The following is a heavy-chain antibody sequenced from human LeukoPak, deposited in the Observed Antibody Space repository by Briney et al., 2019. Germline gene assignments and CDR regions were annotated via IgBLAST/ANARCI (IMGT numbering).Heavy chain of an antibody. D-gene: IGHD2-21*02. CDR2: IYYSGST. V-gene: IGHV4-31*03. CDR3: ARNCGGDCYLDY. CDR1: GGSISSGSYY. Sequence: SQTLSLTCTVSGGSISSGSYYWSWIRQHPGKGLEWIGYIYYSGSTYYNPSLKSRVTISVDTSKNQFSLKLSSVTAADTAVYYCARNCGGDCYLDYWGQGTLVTVS. J-gene: IGHJ4*02.